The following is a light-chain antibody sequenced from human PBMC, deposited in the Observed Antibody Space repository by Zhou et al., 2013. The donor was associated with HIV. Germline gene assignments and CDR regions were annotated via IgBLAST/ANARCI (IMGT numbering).Light chain of an antibody. CDR3: QQSYSTLPYT. CDR2: AAS. CDR1: QTISNY. J-gene: IGKJ2*01. V-gene: IGKV1-39*01. Sequence: DIQMTQSPSSLSASVGDRVTITCRASQTISNYVNWYQQKPGKAPKLLIYAASSLQSGVPSRFSGSGSGTDFTLTISSLQPEDFATYYCQQSYSTLPYTFGQGTKLEIK.